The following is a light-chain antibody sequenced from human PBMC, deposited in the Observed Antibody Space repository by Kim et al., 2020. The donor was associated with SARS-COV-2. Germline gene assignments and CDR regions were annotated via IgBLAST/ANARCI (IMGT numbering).Light chain of an antibody. CDR2: GAS. CDR1: QSISSH. V-gene: IGKV1-39*01. Sequence: DIQMTQSPSYLSASAGDRVTITCRASQSISSHVNWYQHKEGKAHKLLIFGASSLQTGVPARFGGSGSGTDFTLTISSLQPEDFATYYCQQSFNTPRTFGQGTKVDIK. CDR3: QQSFNTPRT. J-gene: IGKJ1*01.